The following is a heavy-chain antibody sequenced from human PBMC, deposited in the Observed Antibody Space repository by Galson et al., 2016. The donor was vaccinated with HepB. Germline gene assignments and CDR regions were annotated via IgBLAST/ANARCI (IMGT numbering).Heavy chain of an antibody. CDR3: ARLQQLPRKDSYYYYAMDV. V-gene: IGHV4-59*01. D-gene: IGHD6-13*01. CDR2: IYYSGNT. Sequence: SETLSLTCAVSGGSISSYSWSWIRQPPGKGLEWIGYIYYSGNTNYNPSLESRVAMSVATSKNQFSLRLSSVTAADTAVYYCARLQQLPRKDSYYYYAMDVWGQGTTVTVSS. CDR1: GGSISSYS. J-gene: IGHJ6*02.